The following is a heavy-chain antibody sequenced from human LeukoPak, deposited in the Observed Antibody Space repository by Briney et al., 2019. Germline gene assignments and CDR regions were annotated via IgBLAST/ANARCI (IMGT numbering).Heavy chain of an antibody. J-gene: IGHJ4*02. CDR1: GGSISSGGYS. CDR2: IYHSGST. CDR3: ARGAPTATTYYFDY. V-gene: IGHV4-30-2*01. Sequence: SQTLSLTCAVSGGSISSGGYSWSWIRQPPGKGLEWIGYIYHSGSTYYNPSLKSRVTISVDRSKNQFSLKLSSVTAADTAVYYCARGAPTATTYYFDYWGQGTLVTVSS. D-gene: IGHD4-17*01.